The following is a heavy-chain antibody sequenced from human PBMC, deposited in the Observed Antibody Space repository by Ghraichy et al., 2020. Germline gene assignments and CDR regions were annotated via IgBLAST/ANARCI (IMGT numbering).Heavy chain of an antibody. Sequence: SETLSLTCSVSGGSISSSRYYWGWVRQSPGKGLEWIGNIYYSGTTYYNPSLKSRVTISVDTSKNQFSLKLSSVAAADTAVYYCATSPDPYYYGSGSYYMSYVDYWGQGTLVTVSS. CDR3: ATSPDPYYYGSGSYYMSYVDY. CDR1: GGSISSSRYY. J-gene: IGHJ4*02. CDR2: IYYSGTT. V-gene: IGHV4-39*01. D-gene: IGHD3-10*01.